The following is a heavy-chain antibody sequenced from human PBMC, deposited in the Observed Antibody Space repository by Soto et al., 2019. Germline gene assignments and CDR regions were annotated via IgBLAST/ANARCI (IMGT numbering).Heavy chain of an antibody. Sequence: QVQLVESGGGVVQPGRSLRLSCAASGFTFSSYGMHWVRQAPGKGLEWVAVISYDGSNKYYADSVKGRFTISRDNSKNTLYLQMNSLRAEDTAVYYCAKDNNWNPFDYWGQGTLVTVSS. V-gene: IGHV3-30*18. CDR1: GFTFSSYG. CDR2: ISYDGSNK. J-gene: IGHJ4*02. D-gene: IGHD1-20*01. CDR3: AKDNNWNPFDY.